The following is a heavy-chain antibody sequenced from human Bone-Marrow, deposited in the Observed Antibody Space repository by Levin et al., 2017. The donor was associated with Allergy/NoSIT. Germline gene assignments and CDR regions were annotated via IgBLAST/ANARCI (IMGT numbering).Heavy chain of an antibody. CDR1: GDSVSSNNPS. CDR2: TYYRSKWYN. CDR3: ARGVWSTAPAALDY. V-gene: IGHV6-1*01. J-gene: IGHJ4*02. Sequence: SQTLSLPCAISGDSVSSNNPSWNWIRQSPSRGLEWLGRTYYRSKWYNEYAISVKSRITINSDTSKNQFSLQLKSVTPEDTAVYYCARGVWSTAPAALDYWGQGTLVTVSS. D-gene: IGHD3-3*01.